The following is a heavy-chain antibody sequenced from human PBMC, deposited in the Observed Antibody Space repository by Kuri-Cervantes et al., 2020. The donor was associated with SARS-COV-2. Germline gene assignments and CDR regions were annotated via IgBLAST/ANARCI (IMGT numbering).Heavy chain of an antibody. D-gene: IGHD3-10*01. V-gene: IGHV4-4*07. J-gene: IGHJ5*02. CDR3: ARTGYYGSGSDNWFDP. CDR2: IYTSGST. Sequence: SETLSLTCTVSGGSISSHYWSWIRQPAGKGLEWIGRIYTSGSTNYNPSLKSRVTMSVDTSKNQFSLKLSSVTAADTAVYYCARTGYYGSGSDNWFDPWGQGTLVTVSS. CDR1: GGSISSHY.